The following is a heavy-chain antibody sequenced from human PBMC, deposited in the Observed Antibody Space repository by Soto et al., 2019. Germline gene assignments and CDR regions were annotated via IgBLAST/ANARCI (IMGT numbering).Heavy chain of an antibody. Sequence: QMQLVQSGPEVKKPGTSVKVSCKASGFTFTSSAVQWVRQARGQRLEWIGWIVVGSGNTKHAQKFQERVTITRDMSTRTAYMELSSLRSEDTAVYYCAASLYGSGSLYGMDVWGQGTTVTVSS. CDR3: AASLYGSGSLYGMDV. CDR2: IVVGSGNT. D-gene: IGHD3-10*01. J-gene: IGHJ6*02. CDR1: GFTFTSSA. V-gene: IGHV1-58*01.